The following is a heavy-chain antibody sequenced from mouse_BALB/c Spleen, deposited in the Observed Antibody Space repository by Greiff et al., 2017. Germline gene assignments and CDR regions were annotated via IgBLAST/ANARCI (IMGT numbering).Heavy chain of an antibody. CDR3: ARSDGYYRYFDV. CDR1: GYAFSSYW. D-gene: IGHD2-3*01. J-gene: IGHJ1*01. Sequence: QVQLQQSGAELVRPGSSVKISCKASGYAFSSYWMNWVKQRPGQGLEWIGQIYPGDGDTNYNGKFKGKATLSADKSSSTAYMQLSSLTSEDSAVYFCARSDGYYRYFDVWGAGTTVTVSA. V-gene: IGHV1-80*01. CDR2: IYPGDGDT.